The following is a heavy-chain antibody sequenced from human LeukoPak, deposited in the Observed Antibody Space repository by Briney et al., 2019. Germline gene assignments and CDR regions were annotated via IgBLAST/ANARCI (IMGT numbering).Heavy chain of an antibody. Sequence: GGSLRLSCAASGSTFSSYWMRWVRQAPGKGLEWVANIKQDGSEKYYVDSVKGRFTISRDNAKNSLYLQMNSLRAEDTAVYYCARDADYDILTGYEYYFDYWGQGTLVTVSS. D-gene: IGHD3-9*01. V-gene: IGHV3-7*01. CDR1: GSTFSSYW. CDR3: ARDADYDILTGYEYYFDY. CDR2: IKQDGSEK. J-gene: IGHJ4*02.